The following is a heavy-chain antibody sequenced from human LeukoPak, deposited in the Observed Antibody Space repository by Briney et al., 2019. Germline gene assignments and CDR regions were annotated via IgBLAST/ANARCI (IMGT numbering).Heavy chain of an antibody. Sequence: SVKVSCKASGGTFSSYAISWVRQAPGQGLEWMGGIIPIFGTANYAQKFQGRVTITADVSTSTAYMELSSLRSEDTAVYYCARGKNCSGGSCYLPTGWGQGTLVTVSS. D-gene: IGHD2-15*01. CDR3: ARGKNCSGGSCYLPTG. V-gene: IGHV1-69*01. CDR2: IIPIFGTA. J-gene: IGHJ4*02. CDR1: GGTFSSYA.